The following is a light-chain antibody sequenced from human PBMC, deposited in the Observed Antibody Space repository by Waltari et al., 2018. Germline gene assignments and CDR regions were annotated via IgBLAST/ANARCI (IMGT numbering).Light chain of an antibody. Sequence: QLVLTQSPSASASLGASVTLTCTRDSGHTYYAIAWPQQQPAKGPRHLVKVNSDGSPSKGDGIPDRFSGSSSGAERYLTIPSLQSEDEADYYCQTWGAGIRVFGGGTKLTVL. CDR3: QTWGAGIRV. CDR2: VNSDGSP. CDR1: SGHTYYA. V-gene: IGLV4-69*01. J-gene: IGLJ3*02.